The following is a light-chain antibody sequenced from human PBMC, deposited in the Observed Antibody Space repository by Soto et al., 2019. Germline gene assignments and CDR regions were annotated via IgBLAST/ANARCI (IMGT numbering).Light chain of an antibody. CDR1: QSISSW. V-gene: IGKV1-12*01. J-gene: IGKJ5*01. CDR3: QQGDSFPIT. Sequence: DIQMTQTPSSVSASVGDRVTITCRANQSISSWLAWYQQKPGTVPKLLIYAASNLQSGVPSRFSGSGAGTEFTLTISSLQPEDFGTDYCQQGDSFPITFGQGTRLEIK. CDR2: AAS.